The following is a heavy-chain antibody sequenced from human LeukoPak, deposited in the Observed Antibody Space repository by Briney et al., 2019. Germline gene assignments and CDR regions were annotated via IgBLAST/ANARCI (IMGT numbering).Heavy chain of an antibody. J-gene: IGHJ3*02. CDR2: ISAYNGNT. D-gene: IGHD3-9*01. CDR3: ARVKLYYDILTGYYHADAFDI. CDR1: GYTFTSYG. Sequence: ASVKVSCKASGYTFTSYGISWVRQAPGQGLEWMGWISAYNGNTNYAQKPQGSVTMTTDTSTSTAYMELRSLRSDDTAVYYCARVKLYYDILTGYYHADAFDIWGQGTMVTVSS. V-gene: IGHV1-18*01.